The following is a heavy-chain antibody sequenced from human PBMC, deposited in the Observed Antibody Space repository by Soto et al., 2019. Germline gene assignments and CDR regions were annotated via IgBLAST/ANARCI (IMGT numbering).Heavy chain of an antibody. Sequence: GGSLRLSCAASGFTFSSYWMHWVRQAPGKGLVWVSRINSDGSSTSYADSVKGRFTISRDNAKNTLYLQMNSLRAEDTAVYYCARGGLLVPAASNWFDPWGQGTLVTVSS. J-gene: IGHJ5*02. CDR1: GFTFSSYW. CDR2: INSDGSST. CDR3: ARGGLLVPAASNWFDP. D-gene: IGHD2-2*01. V-gene: IGHV3-74*01.